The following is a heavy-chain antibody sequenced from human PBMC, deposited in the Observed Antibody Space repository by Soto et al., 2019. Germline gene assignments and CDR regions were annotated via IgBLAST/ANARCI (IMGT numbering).Heavy chain of an antibody. CDR3: AKEHDGSWYSSPYYYYGMDV. D-gene: IGHD6-13*01. CDR2: ISYDGSNK. V-gene: IGHV3-30*18. J-gene: IGHJ6*02. Sequence: GGSLRLSCAASGFTFSSYGMHWVRQAPGKGLEWVAVISYDGSNKYYADSVKGRFTISRDNSKNTLYLQMNSLRAEDTAVYYCAKEHDGSWYSSPYYYYGMDVWGQGTTVTVSS. CDR1: GFTFSSYG.